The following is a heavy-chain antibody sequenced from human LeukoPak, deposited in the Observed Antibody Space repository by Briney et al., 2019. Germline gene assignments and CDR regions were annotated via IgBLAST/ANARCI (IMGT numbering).Heavy chain of an antibody. D-gene: IGHD2-15*01. J-gene: IGHJ3*02. CDR2: ISSGSYI. CDR3: TKKPGVVEI. Sequence: PGGSLRLSCAASGFTFSTFGMIWVRQAPGKGLEWVSSISSGSYIYYADSVQGRFTIFRDNSKNTLYLQMNSLRAEDTAIYYCTKKPGVVEIWGQGTMVTVSS. CDR1: GFTFSTFG. V-gene: IGHV3-23*01.